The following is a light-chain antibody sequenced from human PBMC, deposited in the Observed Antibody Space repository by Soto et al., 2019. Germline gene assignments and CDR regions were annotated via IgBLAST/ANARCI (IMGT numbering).Light chain of an antibody. CDR3: GTWDSSLSAGGI. Sequence: SGLPPPPHMSAGPGQTVTIPLPGSSPHIGKNFVSWYQQLPGTAPQLLIYENNKRPSGIPDRFSGSKSGTSATLGITGLQTGDEADYYCGTWDSSLSAGGIFGTGTKVTVL. J-gene: IGLJ1*01. CDR2: ENN. V-gene: IGLV1-51*02. CDR1: SPHIGKNF.